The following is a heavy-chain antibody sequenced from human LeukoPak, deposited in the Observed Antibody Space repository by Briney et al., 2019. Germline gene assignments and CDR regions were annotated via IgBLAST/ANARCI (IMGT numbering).Heavy chain of an antibody. CDR3: ATMVMTTRAFDY. Sequence: GESLKISCKGSGYIFTSNWIGWVRRVPGKGLEWMGIIYPGDSDTRYSPSFQGQVTISADKSISTAYLQWSSLKASDTAMYYCATMVMTTRAFDYWGQGTLVTVSS. CDR2: IYPGDSDT. CDR1: GYIFTSNW. J-gene: IGHJ4*02. D-gene: IGHD4/OR15-4a*01. V-gene: IGHV5-51*01.